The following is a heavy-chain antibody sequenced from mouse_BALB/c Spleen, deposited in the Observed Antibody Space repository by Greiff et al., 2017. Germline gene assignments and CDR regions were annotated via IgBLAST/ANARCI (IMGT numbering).Heavy chain of an antibody. Sequence: VQLQQSGPELVKPGASVKMSCKASGYTFTSYYIHWVKQRPGQGLEWIGWIYPGDGSTKYNEKFKGKTTLTADKSSSTAYMLLSSLTSEDSAIYFCARVHYYGSSSWFAYWGQGTLVTVSA. CDR3: ARVHYYGSSSWFAY. D-gene: IGHD1-1*01. CDR2: IYPGDGST. CDR1: GYTFTSYY. V-gene: IGHV1S56*01. J-gene: IGHJ3*01.